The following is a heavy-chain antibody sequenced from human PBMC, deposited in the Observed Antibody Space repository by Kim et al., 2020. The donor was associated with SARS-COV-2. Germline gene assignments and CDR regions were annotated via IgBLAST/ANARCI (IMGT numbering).Heavy chain of an antibody. CDR3: ARGRARRRSGSYPHDAFDI. Sequence: SETLSLTCTVSGGSISSYYWSWIRQPPGKGLEWIGYIYYSGSTNYNPSLKSRVTISVDTSKNQFSLKLSSVTAADTAVYYCARGRARRRSGSYPHDAFDIWGPGTMVTVSS. CDR1: GGSISSYY. J-gene: IGHJ3*02. V-gene: IGHV4-59*01. D-gene: IGHD3-10*01. CDR2: IYYSGST.